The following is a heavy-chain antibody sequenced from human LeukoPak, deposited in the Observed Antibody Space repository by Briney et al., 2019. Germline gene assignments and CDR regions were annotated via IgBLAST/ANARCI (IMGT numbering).Heavy chain of an antibody. V-gene: IGHV3-66*01. CDR3: ARDPPAVSINTYA. D-gene: IGHD2-8*01. J-gene: IGHJ4*02. CDR1: GFTVGNNY. CDR2: IFSHGET. Sequence: GGSLRLFCAASGFTVGNNYMNWVRQAPGKGLEWVSLIFSHGETSYADSVKGRFTISRDNSKNTLYLQMNGLRVEDTAVYYCARDPPAVSINTYAWGQGTLVTVSS.